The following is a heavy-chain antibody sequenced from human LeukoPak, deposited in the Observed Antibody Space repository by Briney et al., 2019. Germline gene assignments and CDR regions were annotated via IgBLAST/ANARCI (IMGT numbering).Heavy chain of an antibody. J-gene: IGHJ3*02. D-gene: IGHD3-22*01. V-gene: IGHV1-18*01. Sequence: GASVKVSCKASGYTFTTYGISWVRQAPGQGLEWMGWISAYNGNTNYVQKLQGRVTMTTVTSTSSVYMELRSLRSDDTALYYCARAGYYSDSSGYYHEAFDIWGQGTMVTVSS. CDR2: ISAYNGNT. CDR1: GYTFTTYG. CDR3: ARAGYYSDSSGYYHEAFDI.